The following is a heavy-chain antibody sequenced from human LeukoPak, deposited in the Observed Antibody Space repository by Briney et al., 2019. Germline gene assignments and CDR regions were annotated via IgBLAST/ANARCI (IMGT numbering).Heavy chain of an antibody. D-gene: IGHD4-11*01. CDR3: AKGNSNYIYSFDY. CDR1: GFSFSTYA. V-gene: IGHV3-23*01. J-gene: IGHJ4*02. CDR2: ISGSGGST. Sequence: PGGSLRLSCAASGFSFSTYAMNWVRRAPGKGLERVSVISGSGGSTYYADSVKGRFTISRDNSKNTLYLQMNSLRAEDSAVYYCAKGNSNYIYSFDYWGQGTLVTVSS.